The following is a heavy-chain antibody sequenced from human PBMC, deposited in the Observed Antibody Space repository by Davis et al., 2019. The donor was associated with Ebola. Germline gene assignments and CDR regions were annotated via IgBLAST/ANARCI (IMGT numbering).Heavy chain of an antibody. Sequence: AASVKVSCKASGYTFTSYGISGVRQAPGQGLEWMGWISAYNGNTNYARKLQGRVTMTTDTSTSTVYMELRSLRSEDTAVYYCARDGIPWLVRGYFDYWGQGTLVTVSS. CDR2: ISAYNGNT. V-gene: IGHV1-18*01. D-gene: IGHD6-19*01. J-gene: IGHJ4*02. CDR3: ARDGIPWLVRGYFDY. CDR1: GYTFTSYG.